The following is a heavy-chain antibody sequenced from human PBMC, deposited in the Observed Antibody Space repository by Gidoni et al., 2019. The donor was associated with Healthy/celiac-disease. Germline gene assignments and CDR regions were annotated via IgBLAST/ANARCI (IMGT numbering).Heavy chain of an antibody. CDR1: GYNFTGYY. J-gene: IGHJ6*02. CDR2: INPNSGGT. V-gene: IGHV1-2*02. Sequence: QVPLVQSGAEVKKPAASVTVSCQAYGYNFTGYYMHWVRQAPGQGLEWMGWINPNSGGTNYAQKFQGRVTMTRDTSISTAYMELSRLRSDDTAVYYCARDLRGVVAPYGMDVWGQGTTVTVSS. CDR3: ARDLRGVVAPYGMDV. D-gene: IGHD2-15*01.